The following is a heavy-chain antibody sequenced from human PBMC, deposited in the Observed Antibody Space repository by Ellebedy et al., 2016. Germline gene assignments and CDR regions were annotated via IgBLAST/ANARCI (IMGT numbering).Heavy chain of an antibody. CDR1: GGSVATYY. CDR2: IYYSGST. D-gene: IGHD3-22*01. CDR3: ARGLYFDSSGYHYWFDP. V-gene: IGHV4-59*02. J-gene: IGHJ5*02. Sequence: SETLSLTXTVSGGSVATYYWTWIRQPPGRGLEWIGYIYYSGSTKFNPSLKTRVTMSVDTSKSQFSLRLNSVTAADTAVYYCARGLYFDSSGYHYWFDPWGQGTLVTVSA.